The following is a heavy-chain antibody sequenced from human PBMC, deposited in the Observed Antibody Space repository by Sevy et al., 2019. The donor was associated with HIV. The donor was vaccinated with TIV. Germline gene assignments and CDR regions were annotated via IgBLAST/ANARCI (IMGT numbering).Heavy chain of an antibody. CDR2: IYTSGST. V-gene: IGHV4-4*07. D-gene: IGHD3-22*01. J-gene: IGHJ5*02. CDR1: GGSISSYY. Sequence: SETLSLTCTVSGGSISSYYWSWIRQPAGKGLEWIGRIYTSGSTNYNPSLKSRVTMSVDTSKNQFSLNLSSVTAADTAGYYCARDRSFSGYDSSGYYTASNWFDPWGQGTLVTVSS. CDR3: ARDRSFSGYDSSGYYTASNWFDP.